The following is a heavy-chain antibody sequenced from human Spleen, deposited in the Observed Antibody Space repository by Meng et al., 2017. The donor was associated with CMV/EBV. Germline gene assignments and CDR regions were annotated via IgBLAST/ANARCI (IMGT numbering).Heavy chain of an antibody. CDR3: ASGLVGVTEPYY. V-gene: IGHV7-4-1*02. CDR1: GYTFTTSA. Sequence: QVQRVQPWAGLKMPGASVKVSCKASGYTFTTSAMNWVRQAPGQGLEWMGWINTNTGNPTYAPGFTGWFVFSLDPSVSTAYLQISSLKAEDTAMYYCASGLVGVTEPYYWGQGTLVTVSS. D-gene: IGHD1-26*01. J-gene: IGHJ4*02. CDR2: INTNTGNP.